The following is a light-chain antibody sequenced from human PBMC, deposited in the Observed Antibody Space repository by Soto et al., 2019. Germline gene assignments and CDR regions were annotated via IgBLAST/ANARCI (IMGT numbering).Light chain of an antibody. Sequence: NGLAQSPATLALSSGERGNPFLRARQNCSSHLTWYQQKPGQDSKGLLYGGSNRAPGIPARFSGSGSGTDFTLTISSLEPEDFAVYYCQQRSNWAITVGQGTRLEIK. V-gene: IGKV3-11*01. J-gene: IGKJ5*01. CDR2: GGS. CDR1: QNCSSH. CDR3: QQRSNWAIT.